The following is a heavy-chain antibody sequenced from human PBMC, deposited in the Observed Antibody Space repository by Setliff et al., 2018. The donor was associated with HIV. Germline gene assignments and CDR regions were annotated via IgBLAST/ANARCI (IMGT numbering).Heavy chain of an antibody. V-gene: IGHV3-15*01. CDR3: FTGGYHHSGGYWGSYYYLDV. Sequence: GGSLRLSCAASGFTFNKAWMNWVRQAPGKGLEWIARVKSKGDGGTVDYAAPVKGRFTISRDDSENTLFLQMDSLKTEDTAMYYCFTGGYHHSGGYWGSYYYLDVWGKGTTVTV. CDR2: VKSKGDGGTV. D-gene: IGHD2-21*02. CDR1: GFTFNKAW. J-gene: IGHJ6*03.